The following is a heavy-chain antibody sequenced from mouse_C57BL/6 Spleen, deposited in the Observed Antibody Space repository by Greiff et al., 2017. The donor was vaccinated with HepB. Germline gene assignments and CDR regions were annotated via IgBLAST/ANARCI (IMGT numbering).Heavy chain of an antibody. CDR1: GYTFTSYW. J-gene: IGHJ2*01. D-gene: IGHD1-1*01. Sequence: VQLQQPGAELVRPGTSVKLSCKASGYTFTSYWMHWVKQRPGQGLEWIGVIDPSDSYTNYNQKFKGKATLTVDTSSSTAYMQLSSLTSEDSAVYYCARSDYGSSSYYFDYWGQGTTLTVSS. CDR2: IDPSDSYT. CDR3: ARSDYGSSSYYFDY. V-gene: IGHV1-59*01.